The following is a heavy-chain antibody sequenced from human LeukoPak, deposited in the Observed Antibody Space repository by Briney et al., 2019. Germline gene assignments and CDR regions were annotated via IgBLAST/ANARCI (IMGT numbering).Heavy chain of an antibody. CDR1: GFTFSNYD. Sequence: PGGSLRLSCAASGFTFSNYDMHWVRQAAGKGLEWVSGIGTAGDTYYPASVKGRFTISRENAKSSLYLQMNSLSAGDTAVYYCASSPAYSSSWYAIDNWGQGTLVTVS. CDR2: IGTAGDT. J-gene: IGHJ4*02. CDR3: ASSPAYSSSWYAIDN. D-gene: IGHD6-13*01. V-gene: IGHV3-13*01.